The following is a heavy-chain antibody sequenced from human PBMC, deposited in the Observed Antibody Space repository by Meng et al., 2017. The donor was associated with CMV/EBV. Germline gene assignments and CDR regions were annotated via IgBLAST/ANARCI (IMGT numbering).Heavy chain of an antibody. Sequence: GESLKISCAAPGFTFSSYAMHWVRQAPGKGLEWVAVISYDGSNKYYADSVKGRFTISRDNSKNTLYLQMNSLRAEDTAVYYCARVLYSSSWYFVDYYYYYGMDVWGQGTTVTVSS. J-gene: IGHJ6*02. CDR1: GFTFSSYA. CDR3: ARVLYSSSWYFVDYYYYYGMDV. CDR2: ISYDGSNK. V-gene: IGHV3-30-3*01. D-gene: IGHD6-13*01.